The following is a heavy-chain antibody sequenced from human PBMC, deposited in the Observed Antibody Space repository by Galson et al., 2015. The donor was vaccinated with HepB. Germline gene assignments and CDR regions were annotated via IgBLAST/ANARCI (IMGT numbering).Heavy chain of an antibody. Sequence: SETLSLTCTVSGGSISSYYWSWIRQPPGKGLEWIGYIYYSGSTNYNPSLKSRVTISVDTSKNQFSLKLSSVTAADTAVYYCARYVSSGWAYYFDYWGQGTLVTVSS. V-gene: IGHV4-59*08. CDR3: ARYVSSGWAYYFDY. CDR2: IYYSGST. J-gene: IGHJ4*02. CDR1: GGSISSYY. D-gene: IGHD6-19*01.